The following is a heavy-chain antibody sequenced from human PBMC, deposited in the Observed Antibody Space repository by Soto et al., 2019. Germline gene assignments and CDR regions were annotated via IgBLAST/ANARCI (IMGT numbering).Heavy chain of an antibody. CDR3: ARDNHYDILTGYYLKYNWFDP. CDR1: GGSFSGYY. CDR2: INHSGST. J-gene: IGHJ5*02. Sequence: PSETLSLTCAVYGGSFSGYYWSWIRQPPGKGLEWIGEINHSGSTNYNPSLKSRVTISVDTSKNQFSLKLSSVTAADTAVYYCARDNHYDILTGYYLKYNWFDPWGQGTLVTVSS. V-gene: IGHV4-34*01. D-gene: IGHD3-9*01.